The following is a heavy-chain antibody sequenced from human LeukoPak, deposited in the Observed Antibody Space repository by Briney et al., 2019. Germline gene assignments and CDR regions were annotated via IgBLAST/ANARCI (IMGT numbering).Heavy chain of an antibody. D-gene: IGHD5-18*01. V-gene: IGHV4-39*07. CDR2: IYYSGTT. CDR1: GGSISSSSYF. J-gene: IGHJ6*03. CDR3: ARTRGAGYSYGFNYYYYMDV. Sequence: PSETLSLTCTVSGGSISSSSYFWGWIRQPPGKGLEWIGTIYYSGTTYFNPSLKSQVTISIDTSKNQFSLRLSSVTAADTAVYYCARTRGAGYSYGFNYYYYMDVWGKGTTVTVSS.